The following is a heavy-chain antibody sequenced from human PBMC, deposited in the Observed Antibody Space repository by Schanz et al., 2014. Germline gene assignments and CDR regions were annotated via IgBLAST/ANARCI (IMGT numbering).Heavy chain of an antibody. CDR3: AKDSCSSTTCYGYGMDV. Sequence: VQLVESGGGVVQPGGSLRLSCAASGFTFNSYAMTWVRQAPGKGLEWVSSISHSGGSKYYADSVKGRFTISRDNSENTLYLQMNSLSADDTAVFYCAKDSCSSTTCYGYGMDVWGQGSTVTVSS. V-gene: IGHV3-23*04. D-gene: IGHD2-2*01. J-gene: IGHJ6*02. CDR2: ISHSGGSK. CDR1: GFTFNSYA.